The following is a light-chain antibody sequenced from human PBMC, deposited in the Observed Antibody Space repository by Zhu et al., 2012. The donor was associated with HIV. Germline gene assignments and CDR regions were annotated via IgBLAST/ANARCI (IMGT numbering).Light chain of an antibody. CDR3: QQYFNTPPWT. V-gene: IGKV1-NL1*01. CDR2: AAS. CDR1: QGISDS. J-gene: IGKJ1*01. Sequence: DIQMTQSPSSLSASVGDRVTITCRASQGISDSLAWYRQKPGKAPNLLLYAASTLESGVPSRFSGSGSGTVYTLTISSLQPEDFATYYCQQYFNTPPWTFGQGTKVEIK.